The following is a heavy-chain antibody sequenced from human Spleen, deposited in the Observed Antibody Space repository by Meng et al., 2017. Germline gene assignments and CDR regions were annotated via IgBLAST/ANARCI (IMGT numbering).Heavy chain of an antibody. J-gene: IGHJ3*02. V-gene: IGHV1-69*05. CDR3: AREMGRYSSSWYVEDACNI. Sequence: SSVNVSFQSCGGAFSINPISRVRQAPGQGLEWMGGIIPIFGTANYAQKFQGRVTITTDESTSTAYMELSSLGSEDTAVYYCAREMGRYSSSWYVEDACNIWRQGKKVTVSS. D-gene: IGHD6-13*01. CDR1: GGAFSINP. CDR2: IIPIFGTA.